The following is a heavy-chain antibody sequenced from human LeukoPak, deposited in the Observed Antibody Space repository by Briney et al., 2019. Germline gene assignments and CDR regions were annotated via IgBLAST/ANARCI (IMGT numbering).Heavy chain of an antibody. CDR3: VKGPREYNKYNWFDP. V-gene: IGHV3-53*01. CDR1: GFIVSSNY. J-gene: IGHJ5*02. Sequence: PGGSLRLSCEVSGFIVSSNYMSWVRQAPGKGLEWVSVIYNDGSTYYADSVEGRFTISRDNSKNTLYLQMNSLRVEDTAVYYCVKGPREYNKYNWFDPWGQGTLVTVSS. CDR2: IYNDGST. D-gene: IGHD1-1*01.